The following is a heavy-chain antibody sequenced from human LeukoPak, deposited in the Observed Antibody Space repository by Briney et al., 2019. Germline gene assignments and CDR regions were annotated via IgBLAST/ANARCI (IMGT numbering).Heavy chain of an antibody. J-gene: IGHJ6*03. CDR2: ITWDGGST. Sequence: GGSLRLSCAASGFTFDDYAMHWVRQASGKGLEWVSHITWDGGSTHYADSVEGRFTVSRDNRENSLYLQMNSLRPEDTALYYCAKDRAARGRGNYFYMDVWGKGTTVTVSS. CDR3: AKDRAARGRGNYFYMDV. CDR1: GFTFDDYA. D-gene: IGHD2/OR15-2a*01. V-gene: IGHV3-43D*03.